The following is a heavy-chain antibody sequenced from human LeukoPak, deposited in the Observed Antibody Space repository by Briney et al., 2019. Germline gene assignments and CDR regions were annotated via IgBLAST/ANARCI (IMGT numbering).Heavy chain of an antibody. Sequence: GGSLRLSCAASGFTFATYAMSWVRQAPGKGLEWVSSISGSGGSTYYADSVKGRFTISRDNSKNTLYLQMNSLRADDTAVYYCAKHSLRSVAASGLSDFDYWGQGTLVTVSS. D-gene: IGHD6-19*01. J-gene: IGHJ4*02. CDR1: GFTFATYA. CDR2: ISGSGGST. V-gene: IGHV3-23*01. CDR3: AKHSLRSVAASGLSDFDY.